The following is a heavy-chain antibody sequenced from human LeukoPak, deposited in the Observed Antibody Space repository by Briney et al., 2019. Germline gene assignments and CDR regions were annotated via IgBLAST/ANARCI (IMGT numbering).Heavy chain of an antibody. CDR1: GGSNSSDDYY. CDR2: IYTSGST. CDR3: ARGEWYSRSEDNYMDV. V-gene: IGHV4-61*02. D-gene: IGHD6-13*01. Sequence: SETLSLTCTVSGGSNSSDDYYWSWIRQPAGKGLEWIGRIYTSGSTNYNPSLKSRVIISVDTSKNQFSLKLSSVTAADTAVYYCARGEWYSRSEDNYMDVWGKGTTVTVSS. J-gene: IGHJ6*03.